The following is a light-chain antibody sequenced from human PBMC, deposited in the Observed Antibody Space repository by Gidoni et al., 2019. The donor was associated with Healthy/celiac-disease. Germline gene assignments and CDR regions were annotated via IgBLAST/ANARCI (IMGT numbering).Light chain of an antibody. CDR1: QGMISY. CDR2: AAS. CDR3: QQLNSYP. Sequence: DIQLTQSPYFLSTSVGDRVTITCTASQGMISYLAGYQQKPGKAPKLLIYAASTLQSGVPSRFSGSGSGTEFTHTISSLQREDFATYYCQQLNSYPFGGGTKVEIK. V-gene: IGKV1-9*01. J-gene: IGKJ4*01.